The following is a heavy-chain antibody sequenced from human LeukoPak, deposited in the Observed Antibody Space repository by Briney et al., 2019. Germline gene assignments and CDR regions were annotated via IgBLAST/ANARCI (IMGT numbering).Heavy chain of an antibody. V-gene: IGHV3-23*01. CDR1: GFTFSTYA. J-gene: IGHJ4*02. D-gene: IGHD4-23*01. Sequence: GGSLRLSCAASGFTFSTYAMSWVRQAPGKGLEWVSTISGSGAGTYYADSVKGRFTISRVNSKNTLYLQMNSLRAEDTAVYYCAKEQNSKGFFDYWGQGTLVTVSS. CDR2: ISGSGAGT. CDR3: AKEQNSKGFFDY.